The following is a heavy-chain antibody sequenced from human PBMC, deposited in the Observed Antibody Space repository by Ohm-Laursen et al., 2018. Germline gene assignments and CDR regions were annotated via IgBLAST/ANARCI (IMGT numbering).Heavy chain of an antibody. J-gene: IGHJ4*02. CDR2: IDASGGTI. V-gene: IGHV3-48*01. CDR1: GFTFRTYS. D-gene: IGHD4-17*01. CDR3: ARGAPFYGGFDY. Sequence: SLRLSCTASGFTFRTYSMNWVRQSPGKGLEWLSYIDASGGTIYYADSVKGRLTISRDNAKNSLYLQMSGLRGEDTAVYYCARGAPFYGGFDYWGQGTLVTVSP.